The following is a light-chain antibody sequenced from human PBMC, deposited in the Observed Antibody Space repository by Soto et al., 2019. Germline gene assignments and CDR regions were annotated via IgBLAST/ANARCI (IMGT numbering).Light chain of an antibody. CDR1: QSISTY. Sequence: DIQMTQSPSSLPASVGDRVTLTCRASQSISTYLNWYQQKPGKAPKLLIYAASSLQSGVPSRLSGSGSGTDFTLTIISLQPEDFSTYYGQQSYTIPYTFGQGTKLEIK. J-gene: IGKJ2*01. CDR3: QQSYTIPYT. CDR2: AAS. V-gene: IGKV1-39*01.